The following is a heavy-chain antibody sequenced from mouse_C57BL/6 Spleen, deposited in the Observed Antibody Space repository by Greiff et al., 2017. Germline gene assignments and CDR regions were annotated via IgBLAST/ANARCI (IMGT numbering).Heavy chain of an antibody. CDR1: GYTFTGYW. Sequence: QVQLQQSGAELMKPGASVKLSCTATGYTFTGYWIEWVKQRPGHGLEWIGEILPGSGSTNSNEKFKGKVTFTADTSANTAYMQLSSLKSEDSDIYSSARSPITTVVGGFDYWGQGTTLTVSS. J-gene: IGHJ2*01. D-gene: IGHD1-1*01. CDR2: ILPGSGST. V-gene: IGHV1-9*01. CDR3: ARSPITTVVGGFDY.